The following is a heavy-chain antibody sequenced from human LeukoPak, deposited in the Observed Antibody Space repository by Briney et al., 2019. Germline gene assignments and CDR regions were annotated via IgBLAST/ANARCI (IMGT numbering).Heavy chain of an antibody. CDR1: GFTFSIYG. V-gene: IGHV3-30*02. CDR3: ATSTYGDHVLDY. D-gene: IGHD4-17*01. CDR2: IRYDGSNK. J-gene: IGHJ4*02. Sequence: GGSLRLSCAASGFTFSIYGMHWVRQAPGKGLEWVAFIRYDGSNKYYADSVKGRFTISRDNSKNTLYLQMKSLRAEDTAVYYCATSTYGDHVLDYWGQGTLVTVSS.